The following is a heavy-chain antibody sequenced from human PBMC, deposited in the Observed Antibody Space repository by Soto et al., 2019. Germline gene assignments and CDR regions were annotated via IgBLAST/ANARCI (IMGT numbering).Heavy chain of an antibody. CDR1: GDSVSSNSAA. J-gene: IGHJ6*02. V-gene: IGHV6-1*01. Sequence: PSQTLSLTCAISGDSVSSNSAAWNWIRQSPSRGLEWLGRTYYRSKWYNDYAVSVKSRITINPDTSKNQFSLQLNSVTPEDTAVYYCARYYYGSGCYYNGAYYYGMDVWGQGTTVTVSS. D-gene: IGHD3-10*01. CDR2: TYYRSKWYN. CDR3: ARYYYGSGCYYNGAYYYGMDV.